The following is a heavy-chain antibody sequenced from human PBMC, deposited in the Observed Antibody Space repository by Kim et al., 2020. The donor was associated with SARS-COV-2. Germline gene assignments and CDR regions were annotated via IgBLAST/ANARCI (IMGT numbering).Heavy chain of an antibody. D-gene: IGHD1-26*01. J-gene: IGHJ4*01. V-gene: IGHV3-43D*03. CDR2: ISWDGGST. CDR3: ATDMGIMGATKYFDY. CDR1: GFTFDDYA. Sequence: GGSLRLSCAASGFTFDDYAMHWVRQAPGKGLEWVSLISWDGGSTYYADSVKGRFTISRDNSKNSLYLQMNSLRAEDTALYYCATDMGIMGATKYFDYWG.